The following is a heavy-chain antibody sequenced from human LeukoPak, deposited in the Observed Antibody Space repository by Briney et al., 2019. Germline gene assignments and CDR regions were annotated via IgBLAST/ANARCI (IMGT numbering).Heavy chain of an antibody. CDR3: ARHAPYYDFWSGYYYDY. V-gene: IGHV4-34*01. J-gene: IGHJ4*02. D-gene: IGHD3-3*01. Sequence: SETLSLTCAVYGGSFSGYYWSWIRQPPGKGLEWIGENNHSGSTNYNPSLKSRVTISVDTSKNQFSLKLSSVTAADTAVYYCARHAPYYDFWSGYYYDYWGQGTLVTVSS. CDR2: NNHSGST. CDR1: GGSFSGYY.